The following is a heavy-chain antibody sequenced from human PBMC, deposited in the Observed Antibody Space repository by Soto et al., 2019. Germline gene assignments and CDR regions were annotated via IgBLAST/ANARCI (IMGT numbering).Heavy chain of an antibody. CDR3: AYSSTPFDY. CDR2: ISGSGGYT. V-gene: IGHV3-23*01. D-gene: IGHD6-13*01. Sequence: PGGSLRLSCAASGFTFSNYAMSWVRQATGKGLEWVSTISGSGGYTYYADSVKGRFTISRDNSKNTLYLQMNSLRAEDTAVYYCAYSSTPFDYWGQGTLVTVSS. J-gene: IGHJ4*02. CDR1: GFTFSNYA.